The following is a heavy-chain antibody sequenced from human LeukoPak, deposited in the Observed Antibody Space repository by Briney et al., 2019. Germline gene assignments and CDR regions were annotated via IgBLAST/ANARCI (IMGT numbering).Heavy chain of an antibody. CDR1: GGTFSSYA. D-gene: IGHD1-7*01. CDR3: ARDNYAGANWFDP. J-gene: IGHJ5*02. Sequence: SVKVSCKASGGTFSSYAINWVRQAPGQGLEWMGGIIPIFGTANYAQKFQGRVTITTDESTSTAYMELSSLRSEDTAVYYCARDNYAGANWFDPWGQGTLVTVSS. V-gene: IGHV1-69*05. CDR2: IIPIFGTA.